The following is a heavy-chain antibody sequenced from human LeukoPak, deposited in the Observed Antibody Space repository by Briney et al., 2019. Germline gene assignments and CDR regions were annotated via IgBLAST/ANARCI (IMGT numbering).Heavy chain of an antibody. Sequence: PSETLSLTCAVYDGSLSGYYWTWIRQPPGKGLEWIGEIDHSGNTNYNPSLKSRVTISVDTSKNQFSLNLSSVTAADTAVYYCARVVAHLDYWGQGTLVTVSS. D-gene: IGHD2-15*01. CDR3: ARVVAHLDY. V-gene: IGHV4-34*01. J-gene: IGHJ4*02. CDR2: IDHSGNT. CDR1: DGSLSGYY.